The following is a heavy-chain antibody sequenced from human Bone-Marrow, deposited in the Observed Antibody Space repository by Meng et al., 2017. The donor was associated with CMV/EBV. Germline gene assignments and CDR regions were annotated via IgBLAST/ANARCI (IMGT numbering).Heavy chain of an antibody. CDR3: AHRTYLPTYYYDSSGYDYFDY. D-gene: IGHD3-22*01. V-gene: IGHV2-5*02. J-gene: IGHJ4*02. CDR2: IYWDDDK. CDR1: GFSLSTSGVG. Sequence: IALTESGPSLVKPTQTLPLPCTFSGFSLSTSGVGVCWIRQPPGKALECLALIYWDDDKRYSPSLKSRLTITKDTSKNQVVLTMTNMDPVDTATYYCAHRTYLPTYYYDSSGYDYFDYWGQGTLVTVSS.